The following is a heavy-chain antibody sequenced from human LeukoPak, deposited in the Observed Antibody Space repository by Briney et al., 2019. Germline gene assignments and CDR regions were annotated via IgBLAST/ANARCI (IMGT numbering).Heavy chain of an antibody. CDR3: AKDRRMGDAFDI. Sequence: TGGSLRLSCAASGFTFSSYGMHWVRQAPGKGLEWVAVISYDGSNKYYADSVKGRFTISRDNSKNTLYLQMNSLRAEDTAVYYCAKDRRMGDAFDIWGQGTMVTVSS. CDR2: ISYDGSNK. D-gene: IGHD1-14*01. V-gene: IGHV3-30*18. J-gene: IGHJ3*02. CDR1: GFTFSSYG.